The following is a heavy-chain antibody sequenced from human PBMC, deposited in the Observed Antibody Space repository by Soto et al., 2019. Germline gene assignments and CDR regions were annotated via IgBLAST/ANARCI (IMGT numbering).Heavy chain of an antibody. CDR3: ASTVGYGSGGFDY. CDR2: IYYSGST. Sequence: SETLSVTCTVSGGSISSYYWSWSRQPPGKGLEWIGYIYYSGSTNYNPSLKSRVTISVDTSKNQFSLKLSSVTAADTAVYYCASTVGYGSGGFDYWGQGTLVTVSS. J-gene: IGHJ4*02. V-gene: IGHV4-59*01. CDR1: GGSISSYY. D-gene: IGHD3-10*01.